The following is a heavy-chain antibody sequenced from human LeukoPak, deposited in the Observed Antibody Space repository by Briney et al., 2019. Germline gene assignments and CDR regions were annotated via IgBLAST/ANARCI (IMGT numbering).Heavy chain of an antibody. J-gene: IGHJ6*03. CDR1: GYSISSGYY. CDR2: IYYSGST. V-gene: IGHV4-38-2*02. CDR3: ARLKGSRNYYYYYYMDV. Sequence: SETLSLTCTVSGYSISSGYYWGWIRQPPGKGLEWIGTIYYSGSTYYNPSLKSRVTISVDTSKNQFSLKLSSVTAADTAVYYCARLKGSRNYYYYYYMDVWGKGTTVTISS.